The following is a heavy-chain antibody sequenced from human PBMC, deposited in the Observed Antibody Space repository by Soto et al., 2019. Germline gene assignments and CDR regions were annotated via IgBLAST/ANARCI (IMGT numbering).Heavy chain of an antibody. V-gene: IGHV3-23*04. J-gene: IGHJ6*02. CDR2: VSGGGTST. CDR1: GFSFGGYA. Sequence: EVQLVESGGDFVQPGGSLRLSCAGYGFSFGGYAMSWVRQAPGKGREWISGVSGGGTSTYYAGSVKGRFTISRDSSVVYLQMNSLRADDTAVYYCAKWGGYYAYYSEMDVWGRGTTVTVSS. CDR3: AKWGGYYAYYSEMDV. D-gene: IGHD1-26*01.